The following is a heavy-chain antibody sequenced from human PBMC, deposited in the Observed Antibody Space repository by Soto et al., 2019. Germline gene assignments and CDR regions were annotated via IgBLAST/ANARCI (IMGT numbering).Heavy chain of an antibody. V-gene: IGHV4-59*01. CDR3: ASSGSGYSYGNYDY. D-gene: IGHD5-18*01. CDR1: GGSISSYY. J-gene: IGHJ4*02. CDR2: IYYSGST. Sequence: VQLQESGPGLVKPSETLSLTCTVSGGSISSYYWSWIRQPPGKGLEWIGYIYYSGSTNYNPSLKSRVTISVDTSKNQFSLKLSSVTAADTAVYYCASSGSGYSYGNYDYWGQGTLVTVSS.